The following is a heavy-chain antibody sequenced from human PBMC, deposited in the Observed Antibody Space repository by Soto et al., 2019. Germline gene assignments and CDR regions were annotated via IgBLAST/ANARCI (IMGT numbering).Heavy chain of an antibody. Sequence: SETLSLTCTVSGGSVSSGSYYWSWVRQPPGKGLEWIGYIYYSGSTNYNPSLKSRVTISVDTSKNQFSLKLSSVTAADTAVYYCARDSARYYYDSRPGSFDIWGQGTMVTVSS. CDR3: ARDSARYYYDSRPGSFDI. J-gene: IGHJ3*02. CDR2: IYYSGST. CDR1: GGSVSSGSYY. V-gene: IGHV4-61*01. D-gene: IGHD3-22*01.